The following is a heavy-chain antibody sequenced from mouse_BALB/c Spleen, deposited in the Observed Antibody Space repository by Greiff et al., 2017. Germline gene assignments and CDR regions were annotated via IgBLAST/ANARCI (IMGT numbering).Heavy chain of an antibody. V-gene: IGHV1S81*02. J-gene: IGHJ2*01. Sequence: QVQLKQSGAGLVKPGASVKLSCKASGYTFTSYYMYWVKQRPGQGLEWIGEINPSNGGTNFNEKFKSKATLTVDKSSSTAYMQRSSLTSEDSEVYNCTRRGGFDYWGQGTMLTVSS. CDR2: INPSNGGT. CDR1: GYTFTSYY. CDR3: TRRGGFDY.